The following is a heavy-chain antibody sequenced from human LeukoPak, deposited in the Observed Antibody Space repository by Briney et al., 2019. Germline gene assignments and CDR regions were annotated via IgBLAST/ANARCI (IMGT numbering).Heavy chain of an antibody. J-gene: IGHJ5*02. CDR3: ARDLPSDYDISTGYHEVNWFDP. Sequence: ASVKVSCKASGYTFTSYGISWVRQAPGQGLEWMGWISAYNGNTNYAQKLQGRVTMTTDTSTSTAYMELRSLRSDDTAVYYCARDLPSDYDISTGYHEVNWFDPWGQGTLVTVSS. V-gene: IGHV1-18*04. CDR1: GYTFTSYG. D-gene: IGHD3-9*01. CDR2: ISAYNGNT.